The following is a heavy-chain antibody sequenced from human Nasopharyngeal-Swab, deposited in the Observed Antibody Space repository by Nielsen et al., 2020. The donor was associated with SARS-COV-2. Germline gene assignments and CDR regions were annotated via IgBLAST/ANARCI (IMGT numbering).Heavy chain of an antibody. D-gene: IGHD4-11*01. V-gene: IGHV1-24*01. CDR1: GYTLTELS. J-gene: IGHJ6*02. CDR3: ATATMTTVNNYYGMDV. CDR2: FDPEDGET. Sequence: ASVKVSCKVSGYTLTELSMHWVRQAPGKGLEWMGGFDPEDGETIYAQKFQGRVTMTEDTSTDTAYMGLSSLRSEDTAVYYCATATMTTVNNYYGMDVWGQGTTVTVSS.